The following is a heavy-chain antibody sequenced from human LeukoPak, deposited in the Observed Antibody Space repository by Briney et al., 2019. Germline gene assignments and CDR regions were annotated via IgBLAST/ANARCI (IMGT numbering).Heavy chain of an antibody. V-gene: IGHV3-30-3*01. Sequence: PGRSLRLSCAASGFTFSSYAMHWVRQAPGRGLEWVAVISYDGSNKYYADSVKGRFTISRDNSKNTLYLQMNSLRAEDTAVYYCAKDRQLVLSYFDYWGQGTLVTVSS. CDR2: ISYDGSNK. CDR3: AKDRQLVLSYFDY. D-gene: IGHD6-6*01. CDR1: GFTFSSYA. J-gene: IGHJ4*02.